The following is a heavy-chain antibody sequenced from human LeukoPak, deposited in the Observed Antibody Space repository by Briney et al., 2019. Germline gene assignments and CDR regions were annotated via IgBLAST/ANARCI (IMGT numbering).Heavy chain of an antibody. CDR1: GGSISTSNYY. Sequence: SETLSLTCTVSGGSISTSNYYWGWIRQPPGKGPDWIGSIYYSGNPYYSPSLKSRVTISVDTSKDQFSLKLSSVTAADTAVYYCARVAPSTTFGVVTHRIFDYWGQGTLVTVSS. D-gene: IGHD3-3*01. V-gene: IGHV4-39*07. CDR2: IYYSGNP. CDR3: ARVAPSTTFGVVTHRIFDY. J-gene: IGHJ4*02.